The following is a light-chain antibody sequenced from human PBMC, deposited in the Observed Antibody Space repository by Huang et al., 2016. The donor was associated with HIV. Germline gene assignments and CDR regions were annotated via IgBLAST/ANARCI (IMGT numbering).Light chain of an antibody. Sequence: IVMTQSPATLSVSPGERVTLSCRASRSVGNNLAWYQQKVGQPPRLLIYGASTRATGIAARFSGSGSGTDSTLTISSLQSEDFAVYYCQQYNDWPPWYTFGQGTKLEIK. CDR3: QQYNDWPPWYT. J-gene: IGKJ2*01. CDR1: RSVGNN. CDR2: GAS. V-gene: IGKV3-15*01.